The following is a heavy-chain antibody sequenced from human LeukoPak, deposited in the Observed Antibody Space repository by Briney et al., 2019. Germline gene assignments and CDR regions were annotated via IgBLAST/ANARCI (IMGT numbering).Heavy chain of an antibody. CDR2: ITSSGEST. J-gene: IGHJ4*02. Sequence: PGGSLRLSCVASGFTFSIYAMSWVRQAPGKGLEWVSYITSSGESTYYAGSVKGQFTISRDNSKNTLYLQMNSLRAEDTAVYYCVKDRPNYYHSTGHYYRRNGDCWGQGTLVTVSS. CDR3: VKDRPNYYHSTGHYYRRNGDC. D-gene: IGHD3-22*01. V-gene: IGHV3-23*01. CDR1: GFTFSIYA.